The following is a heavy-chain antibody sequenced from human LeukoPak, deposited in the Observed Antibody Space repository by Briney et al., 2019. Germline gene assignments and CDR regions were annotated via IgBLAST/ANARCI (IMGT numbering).Heavy chain of an antibody. CDR1: GFNFGDFP. Sequence: PGGSLRLSCAASGFNFGDFPMTWVRQAPGKGLEWVSSINTGADPTSYADSVKGRFTISRDNSRSMVYLQANNLTIEDTAVYYCARDWAPGTTKKFDYWGQGTLVTVSS. CDR2: INTGADPT. V-gene: IGHV3-23*01. CDR3: ARDWAPGTTKKFDY. J-gene: IGHJ4*02. D-gene: IGHD1-1*01.